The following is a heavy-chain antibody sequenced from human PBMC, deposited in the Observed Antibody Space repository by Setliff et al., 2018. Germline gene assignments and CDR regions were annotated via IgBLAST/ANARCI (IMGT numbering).Heavy chain of an antibody. J-gene: IGHJ5*02. V-gene: IGHV4-38-2*01. CDR2: IYHSGST. CDR3: ARVRGVVIQGYWFDP. D-gene: IGHD3-3*01. Sequence: SSETLSLTCAVYGDSFSDYYWSWIRQPPGKGLEWIGSIYHSGSTYYNPSLKSRVTISVDTSKNQFSLKLSSVAAADTAVYYCARVRGVVIQGYWFDPWGQGTLVTVSS. CDR1: GDSFSDYY.